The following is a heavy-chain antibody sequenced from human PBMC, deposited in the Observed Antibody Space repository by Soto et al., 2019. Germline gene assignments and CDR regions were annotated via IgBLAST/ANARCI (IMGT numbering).Heavy chain of an antibody. CDR2: IRNKADNYAT. CDR3: TRIAPSYNMDV. CDR1: GFTFSGSA. J-gene: IGHJ6*02. V-gene: IGHV3-73*02. D-gene: IGHD2-21*01. Sequence: EVHLVESGGGLVQPGGSLRLSCAASGFTFSGSAMHWVRQASGKGLERVGRIRNKADNYATAYTASVKGRFIISRDDSKNTAYLQMNSLQTEDTALYYCTRIAPSYNMDVWGQGTTVTVSS.